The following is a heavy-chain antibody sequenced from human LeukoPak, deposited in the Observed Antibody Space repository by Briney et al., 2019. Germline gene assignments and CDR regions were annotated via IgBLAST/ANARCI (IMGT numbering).Heavy chain of an antibody. CDR2: IYVDGRTT. J-gene: IGHJ5*02. Sequence: GGSLRLSCVASGFTFSNYWMHWVRQPPGKGLVWVSRIYVDGRTTNYADSVKGRFTISRDNAKNTMYLEMNSLSVEDTATYYCIRDFRSADLWGQGTLVTVTS. CDR1: GFTFSNYW. V-gene: IGHV3-74*01. CDR3: IRDFRSADL.